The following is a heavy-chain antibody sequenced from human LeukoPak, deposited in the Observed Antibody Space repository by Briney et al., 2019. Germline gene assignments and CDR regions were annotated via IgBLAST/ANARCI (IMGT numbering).Heavy chain of an antibody. CDR2: ISSSSSYI. D-gene: IGHD6-6*01. Sequence: GGSLRLSCAASGFTFSSYSMNWVRQAPGKGLEWVSSISSSSSYIYYADSVKGRFTISRDNAKNSLYLQMNSLRAEDTAVYYCAGVPFSIYYYYYMDVWSKGTTVTVSS. V-gene: IGHV3-21*01. J-gene: IGHJ6*03. CDR3: AGVPFSIYYYYYMDV. CDR1: GFTFSSYS.